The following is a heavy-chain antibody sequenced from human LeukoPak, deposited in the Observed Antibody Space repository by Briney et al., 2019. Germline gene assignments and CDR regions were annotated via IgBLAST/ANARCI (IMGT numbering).Heavy chain of an antibody. D-gene: IGHD3-22*01. Sequence: ASVKVSCKAPVYTLTDYYMYWVRHAPGQGLEWMGWINPSSGGTNYAQKFQGRVTVTRDTSISAAYMDLSRLRSDDTAVYYCARAGVWDYSDSSGYHNAAFDIWGQGTMVTVSS. V-gene: IGHV1-2*02. J-gene: IGHJ3*02. CDR2: INPSSGGT. CDR1: VYTLTDYY. CDR3: ARAGVWDYSDSSGYHNAAFDI.